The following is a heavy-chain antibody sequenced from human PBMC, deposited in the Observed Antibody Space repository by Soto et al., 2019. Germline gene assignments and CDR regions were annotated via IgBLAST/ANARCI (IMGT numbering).Heavy chain of an antibody. J-gene: IGHJ4*02. V-gene: IGHV4-31*03. CDR1: GGFISRGGYY. D-gene: IGHD2-2*01. Sequence: QVQLQESGPGLVEPSQTLSLTCSVSGGFISRGGYYWSCIRQFPGKGLEWIGYIHYRGSTYYNPSLKSRGSISVYMSKNQLSLTLTSVTAADTAVYYCARCRNAFGFDAWGQGTLVTVSS. CDR2: IHYRGST. CDR3: ARCRNAFGFDA.